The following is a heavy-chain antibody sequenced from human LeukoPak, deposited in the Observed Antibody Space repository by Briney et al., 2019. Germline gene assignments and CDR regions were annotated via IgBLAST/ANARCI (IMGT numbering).Heavy chain of an antibody. D-gene: IGHD1-1*01. CDR1: GYSISSGYY. CDR2: IYHSGST. CDR3: AREPVLTLDQLFDY. V-gene: IGHV4-38-2*02. Sequence: PSETLSLTCTVSGYSISSGYYWGWFRKLPGKGLEWFGSIYHSGSTYYNPSLKSRVTISVDTSKNQFSLKLSSVTAADTAVYYCAREPVLTLDQLFDYWGQGTLVTVSS. J-gene: IGHJ4*02.